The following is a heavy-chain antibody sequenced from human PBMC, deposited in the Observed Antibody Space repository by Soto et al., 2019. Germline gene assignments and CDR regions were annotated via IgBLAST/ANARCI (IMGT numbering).Heavy chain of an antibody. CDR3: ARSGDYVAFDY. CDR1: GDSFSSGDYK. J-gene: IGHJ4*02. CDR2: IYYSGYT. V-gene: IGHV4-30-4*01. D-gene: IGHD4-17*01. Sequence: QVQLQESGPGLVKPSQTLSLTCTVSGDSFSSGDYKWSWIRQPPGKGLEWIGYIYYSGYTYNNPSLKSRPTMSVDTSKNQFSLKLRSVTAADTAVYYCARSGDYVAFDYWGQGTLVTVSS.